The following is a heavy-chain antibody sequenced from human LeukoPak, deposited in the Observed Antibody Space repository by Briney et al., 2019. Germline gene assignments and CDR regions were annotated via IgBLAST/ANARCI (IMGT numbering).Heavy chain of an antibody. CDR1: GFISSSYW. Sequence: GGSLRLSCAASGFISSSYWMSWVRQAPGKGLEWVANVKQDGSERYYGDSVKGRFTISRDNSKNTLYLQMNSQRAEDTAVYYCARDGGYDYVWGSYRESYYFDYWGQGTLVTVSS. CDR2: VKQDGSER. D-gene: IGHD3-16*02. J-gene: IGHJ4*02. V-gene: IGHV3-7*01. CDR3: ARDGGYDYVWGSYRESYYFDY.